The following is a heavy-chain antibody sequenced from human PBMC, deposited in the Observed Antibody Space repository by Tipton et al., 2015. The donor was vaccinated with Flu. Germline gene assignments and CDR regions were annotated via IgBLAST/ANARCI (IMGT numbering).Heavy chain of an antibody. CDR1: GASINNYY. Sequence: TLSLTCTVSGASINNYYWSWIRQPPGKGLEWIGYIYYSGNTNYNPSLKSRVTMSLDASKSHFSLKLSSVTAADTAMYYCSSYYIRAVDIWGQGTIVTVSS. V-gene: IGHV4-59*01. CDR3: SSYYIRAVDI. D-gene: IGHD3-10*01. J-gene: IGHJ3*02. CDR2: IYYSGNT.